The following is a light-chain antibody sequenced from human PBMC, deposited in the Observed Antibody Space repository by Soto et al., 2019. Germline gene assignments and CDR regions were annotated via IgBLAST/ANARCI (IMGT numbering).Light chain of an antibody. CDR3: QQLNSYPLT. CDR2: AAS. V-gene: IGKV1-9*01. CDR1: QGISSY. J-gene: IGKJ4*01. Sequence: DIQLTQSPSFLSASVGDRVTITCRASQGISSYLAWYQQKPGKAPNLLIYAASTLQSGVPSRFSGSGSGTEFTLTISSLQHEDFATYYCQQLNSYPLTFGGGTKVEIK.